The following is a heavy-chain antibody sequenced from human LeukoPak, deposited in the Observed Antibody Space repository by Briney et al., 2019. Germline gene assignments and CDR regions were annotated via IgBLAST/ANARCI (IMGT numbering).Heavy chain of an antibody. CDR1: GFTFSSYE. D-gene: IGHD3-9*01. J-gene: IGHJ4*02. V-gene: IGHV3-48*03. CDR3: ARALYDILTGYYDY. Sequence: PGGSLRLSCAASGFTFSSYEMNWVRQAPGKGLEWVSYISSSGSTIYYADSVKGRFTISRDNAKNSLYLQMNSLRAEDTAVYYCARALYDILTGYYDYWGQGTLVTVSS. CDR2: ISSSGSTI.